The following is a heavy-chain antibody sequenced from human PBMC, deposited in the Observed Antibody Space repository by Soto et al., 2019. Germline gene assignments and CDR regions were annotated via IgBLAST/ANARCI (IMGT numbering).Heavy chain of an antibody. Sequence: PSETLSLTCTVSGGSISSYYWSWIRQPPGKGLEWIGYIYYSGSTNYNPSLKSRVTISVDTSKNQFSLKLSSVTAADTAVYYCARQHSSGWYFDYWGQGTLVTVSS. CDR1: GGSISSYY. CDR2: IYYSGST. D-gene: IGHD6-19*01. V-gene: IGHV4-59*08. CDR3: ARQHSSGWYFDY. J-gene: IGHJ4*02.